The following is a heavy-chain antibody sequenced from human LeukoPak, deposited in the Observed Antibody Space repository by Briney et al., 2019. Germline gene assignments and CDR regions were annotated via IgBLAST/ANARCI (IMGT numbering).Heavy chain of an antibody. V-gene: IGHV4-34*01. Sequence: PSETLSLTCAVYGGSFSGYYWSWIRQPPGKGLEWTGEINHSGRTTYNTSLMSRATISVATSTNQFSLKWSSVTAAYRAVYYCAGREGRGWYRANWFDPWGQGTLVTVYS. D-gene: IGHD6-19*01. CDR2: INHSGRT. J-gene: IGHJ5*02. CDR3: AGREGRGWYRANWFDP. CDR1: GGSFSGYY.